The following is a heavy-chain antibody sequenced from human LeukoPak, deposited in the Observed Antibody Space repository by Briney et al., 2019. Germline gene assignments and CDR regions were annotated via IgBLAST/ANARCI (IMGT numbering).Heavy chain of an antibody. D-gene: IGHD5-18*01. CDR1: ESTFSSYW. V-gene: IGHV3-74*01. CDR2: INSDGSST. J-gene: IGHJ5*02. Sequence: GRSLRPSSAASESTFSSYWLHWGRQAPGKGLIVFSRINSDGSSTSYADSVKGRFTISRDNAKNTLYLQMNSLRAEDTAVYYCARDGRYSYGPAWGQGTLVTVSS. CDR3: ARDGRYSYGPA.